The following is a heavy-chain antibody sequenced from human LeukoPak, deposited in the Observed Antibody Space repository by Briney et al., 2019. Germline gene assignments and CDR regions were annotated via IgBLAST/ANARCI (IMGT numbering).Heavy chain of an antibody. CDR2: TRKKTNSYST. J-gene: IGHJ4*02. CDR3: ARVGVDTGRSFEY. CDR1: GFTFSDHY. Sequence: GGSLRLSCAASGFTFSDHYVDWVRQAPGKGLEWVGRTRKKTNSYSTEYAASVKGRFTISRDDSKNSLYLQMNSLKIEDTAVYYCARVGVDTGRSFEYWGQGTLVTVSS. V-gene: IGHV3-72*01. D-gene: IGHD5-18*01.